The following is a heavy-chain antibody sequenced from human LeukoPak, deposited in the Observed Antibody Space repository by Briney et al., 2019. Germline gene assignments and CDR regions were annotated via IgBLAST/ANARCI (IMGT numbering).Heavy chain of an antibody. CDR2: ISGSGGSI. J-gene: IGHJ3*02. D-gene: IGHD3-9*01. V-gene: IGHV3-23*01. CDR1: GFTFSSYA. Sequence: GGSLRLSCAASGFTFSSYAMSWVRQAPGKGLEWVSAISGSGGSIYYADSVKGRFTISRDNSKNTLYLQMNSLRAEDTAVYYCAKGIRYFGDAFDIWGQGTMVTVSS. CDR3: AKGIRYFGDAFDI.